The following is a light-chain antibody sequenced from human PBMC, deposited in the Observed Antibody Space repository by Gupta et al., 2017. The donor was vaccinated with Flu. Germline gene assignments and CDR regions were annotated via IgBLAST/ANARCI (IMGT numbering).Light chain of an antibody. Sequence: QSALTQPPSASGSPGQSVTISCTGTSSDVGGYNYVSWYQQHPGKAPKLMIYEVSKRPSGVPDRFSGSKCGITASLTVSGLQAEDEADYYCSSYTGSNYVFGTGTKVTVL. CDR3: SSYTGSNYV. CDR2: EVS. CDR1: SSDVGGYNY. J-gene: IGLJ1*01. V-gene: IGLV2-8*01.